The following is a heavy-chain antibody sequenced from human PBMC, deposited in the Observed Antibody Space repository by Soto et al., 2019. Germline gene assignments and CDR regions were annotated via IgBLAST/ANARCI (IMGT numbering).Heavy chain of an antibody. CDR2: ISGSGGNT. CDR1: GFTFSSYA. J-gene: IGHJ4*02. Sequence: EVQLLESGGDLVQPGGSLRLSCAASGFTFSSYAMSWVRQAPGKGLEWVSTISGSGGNTYYAESVKGRFTIARDNSNNTLYLHITSLRAEDTAVYYCANHRGTTGTTRLDFDYWGQGTLVTVSS. D-gene: IGHD1-1*01. V-gene: IGHV3-23*01. CDR3: ANHRGTTGTTRLDFDY.